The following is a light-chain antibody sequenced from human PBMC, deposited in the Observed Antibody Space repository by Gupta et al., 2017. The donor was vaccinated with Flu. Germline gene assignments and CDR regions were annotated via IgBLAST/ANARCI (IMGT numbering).Light chain of an antibody. V-gene: IGLV1-44*01. Sequence: RATISCSGSSSNIGGNNVNWSPPTPGPAPNLLIYNNDKRTTGVPARFSASKSGTSASLASSGLQAEDEADYYCAAWDDSLNGVVFGGGTKLTVL. CDR3: AAWDDSLNGVV. CDR1: SSNIGGNN. J-gene: IGLJ3*02. CDR2: NND.